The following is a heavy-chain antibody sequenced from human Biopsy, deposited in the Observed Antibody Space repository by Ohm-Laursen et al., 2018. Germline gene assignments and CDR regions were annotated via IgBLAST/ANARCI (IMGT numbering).Heavy chain of an antibody. Sequence: SLRLSCTASGLSVSANYINWVRQAPGKGLEWVSSISASGNHIYYTDSVKGRFTVSRDNGKNSVYLQMNSLRVEDTAVYYCARDGEAKYCKHGVCPSDFWGQGTLVTVSS. V-gene: IGHV3-21*01. CDR1: GLSVSANY. D-gene: IGHD2-8*01. CDR2: ISASGNHI. J-gene: IGHJ4*02. CDR3: ARDGEAKYCKHGVCPSDF.